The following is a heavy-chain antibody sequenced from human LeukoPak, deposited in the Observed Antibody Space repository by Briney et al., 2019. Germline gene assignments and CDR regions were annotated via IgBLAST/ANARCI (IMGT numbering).Heavy chain of an antibody. V-gene: IGHV3-23*01. J-gene: IGHJ4*02. CDR3: ARHDSFIPY. Sequence: GGSLRLSCAASGFTFNSYAMSWVRQAPGKGLEWVSGISDSGRATYYTDSVRGRCTISRDNSKNTVYLQMSNLRAEDTAVYFCARHDSFIPYWGQGSLVTVSS. CDR1: GFTFNSYA. D-gene: IGHD5-18*01. CDR2: ISDSGRAT.